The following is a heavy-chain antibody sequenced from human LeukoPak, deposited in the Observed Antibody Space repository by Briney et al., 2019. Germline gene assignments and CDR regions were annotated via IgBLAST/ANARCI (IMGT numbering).Heavy chain of an antibody. J-gene: IGHJ4*02. CDR2: IYYSGST. D-gene: IGHD3-22*01. CDR1: GGSISSYY. CDR3: ASLYYYDSSGYLGFHFDY. V-gene: IGHV4-39*07. Sequence: SETLSLTCTVSGGSISSYYWGWIRQPPGKGLEWIGSIYYSGSTYYNPSLKSRVTISVDTSKNQFSLKLSSVTAADTAVYYCASLYYYDSSGYLGFHFDYWGQGTLVTVSS.